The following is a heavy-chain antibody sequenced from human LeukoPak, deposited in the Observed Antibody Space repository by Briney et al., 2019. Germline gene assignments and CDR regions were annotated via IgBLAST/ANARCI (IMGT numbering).Heavy chain of an antibody. V-gene: IGHV1-69*13. D-gene: IGHD3-10*01. Sequence: ASVKVSCKASGGTFSSYAISWVRQAPGQGLEWMGGIIPIFGTANYAQKFQGRVTITADESTSTAYMELSSLRSEDTAVYYCANPYYGSGITAPDVWGQGTTVTVSS. J-gene: IGHJ6*02. CDR2: IIPIFGTA. CDR1: GGTFSSYA. CDR3: ANPYYGSGITAPDV.